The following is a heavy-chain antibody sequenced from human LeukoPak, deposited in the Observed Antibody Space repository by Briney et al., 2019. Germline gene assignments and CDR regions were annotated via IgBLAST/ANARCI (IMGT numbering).Heavy chain of an antibody. CDR2: TNYRSKWYN. Sequence: SQTLSLTCVISGDSVSSNSAAWNWIRQSPSRGLEWLGRTNYRSKWYNDYAVSVRSRLTINADISENQFSLHLNSVTPEDTAVYYCAREIVGEFWFGELRPYYFDHWGQGNPVTVSS. CDR1: GDSVSSNSAA. V-gene: IGHV6-1*01. D-gene: IGHD3-10*01. CDR3: AREIVGEFWFGELRPYYFDH. J-gene: IGHJ4*02.